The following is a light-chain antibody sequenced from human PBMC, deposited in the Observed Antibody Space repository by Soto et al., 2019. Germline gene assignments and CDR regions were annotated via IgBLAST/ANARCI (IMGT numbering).Light chain of an antibody. J-gene: IGKJ2*01. V-gene: IGKV1-39*01. CDR1: QSISNY. Sequence: DIQMTQSPSSLSASVGDRVTITCRASQSISNYLNWYQQKPGKAPNLLIYIASNLHSGVPSRFSGSGSGTDFTLTISSLQPEDFATYYCQQSYSTPYTFGQGPRWIS. CDR2: IAS. CDR3: QQSYSTPYT.